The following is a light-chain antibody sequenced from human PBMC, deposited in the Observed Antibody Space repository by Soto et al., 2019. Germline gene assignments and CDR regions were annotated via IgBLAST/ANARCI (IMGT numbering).Light chain of an antibody. CDR2: DAS. V-gene: IGKV1-5*01. J-gene: IGKJ2*01. CDR3: QQYNRSPYT. Sequence: DIQMTQSPSTLSASVGDRVTITCRASQRFSTWLAWYQQKPGKAPRLLIYDASSLEGGVPSRFSGRGSGTEFTLTISGLQPDDCATYYCQQYNRSPYTFGQWKKLAIK. CDR1: QRFSTW.